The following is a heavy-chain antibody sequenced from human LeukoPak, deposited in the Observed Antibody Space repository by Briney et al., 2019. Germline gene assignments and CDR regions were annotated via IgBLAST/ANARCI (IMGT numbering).Heavy chain of an antibody. V-gene: IGHV3-23*01. CDR2: ISGSGDST. Sequence: GGSLRLSCTASGFTFSNYAMSWVRQAPGKGLEWVSVISGSGDSTYYADSVKGRFTISRDNSKNTLYLHMNSLRAEDTAVYYCAKESAGFYFDYWGQGTLVTVSS. CDR1: GFTFSNYA. J-gene: IGHJ4*02. CDR3: AKESAGFYFDY. D-gene: IGHD4/OR15-4a*01.